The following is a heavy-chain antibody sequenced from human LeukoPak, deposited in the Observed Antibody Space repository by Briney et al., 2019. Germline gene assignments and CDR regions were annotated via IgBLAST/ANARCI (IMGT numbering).Heavy chain of an antibody. V-gene: IGHV4-34*01. J-gene: IGHJ4*02. CDR2: INHSGST. CDR1: GGSFSGYY. CDR3: ARHFSASTTIFGVVISTFDY. Sequence: SETLSLTCAVYGGSFSGYYWSWIRQPPGKGLEWIGEINHSGSTNYNPSLKSRVTISVDTSKNQFSLKLSSVTAADTAVYYCARHFSASTTIFGVVISTFDYWGQGTLVTVSS. D-gene: IGHD3-3*01.